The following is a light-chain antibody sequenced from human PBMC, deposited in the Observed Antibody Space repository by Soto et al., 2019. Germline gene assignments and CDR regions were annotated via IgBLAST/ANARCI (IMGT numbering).Light chain of an antibody. V-gene: IGLV2-14*03. J-gene: IGLJ2*01. CDR1: SSDIGGYNY. CDR3: SSYTTISTVV. CDR2: DVS. Sequence: QSALTQPASVSGSPGQSITISCTGTSSDIGGYNYVSWYQQHPGKAPQLMIYDVSNRPSGLSNRFSGSKSGNTASLTISGLQAEDADDYYCSSYTTISTVVFGGGTKLTVL.